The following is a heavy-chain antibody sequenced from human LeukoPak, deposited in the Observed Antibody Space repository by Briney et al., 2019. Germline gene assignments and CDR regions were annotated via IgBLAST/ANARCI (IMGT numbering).Heavy chain of an antibody. CDR3: ARVRIRDDVFDI. D-gene: IGHD2-21*01. V-gene: IGHV3-13*01. CDR2: IDTAGDT. Sequence: AGGSLRLSCVASGFTFSSYDMHWVRQGTGKGLEWVAAIDTAGDTYYPGSVKGRSTISRENAKNSLYLQMNSLRAGDTAVYYCARVRIRDDVFDIWGQGTMVTVSS. CDR1: GFTFSSYD. J-gene: IGHJ3*02.